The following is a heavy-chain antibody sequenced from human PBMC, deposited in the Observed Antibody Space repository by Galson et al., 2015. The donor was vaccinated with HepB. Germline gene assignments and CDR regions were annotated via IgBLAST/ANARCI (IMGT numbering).Heavy chain of an antibody. Sequence: SLRLSCAASGFDFSDYYMSWIRLSPGKGLERISYITTSSVFTEYADSVRGRFTISRDDANDLLFLQMESLRVDDTAVYYCAKDLERGILSGVSDWGRGTLVTVSS. CDR1: GFDFSDYY. D-gene: IGHD3-9*01. V-gene: IGHV3-11*05. CDR2: ITTSSVFT. J-gene: IGHJ4*02. CDR3: AKDLERGILSGVSD.